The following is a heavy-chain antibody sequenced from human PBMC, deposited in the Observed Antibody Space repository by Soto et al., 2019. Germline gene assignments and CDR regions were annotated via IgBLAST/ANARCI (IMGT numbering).Heavy chain of an antibody. J-gene: IGHJ6*02. D-gene: IGHD3-16*01. CDR1: GGTFSSHA. V-gene: IGHV1-69*01. CDR3: ARDVPLNYYDGTFSYYAMDV. Sequence: QVQLVQSGAEVKKPGSSVKVSCKASGGTFSSHAISWVRQAPGQGLEWMGGIIRFFKATNYAQKFQGRVTITADDSTSTAYMDLYSLRSEDTAVYYCARDVPLNYYDGTFSYYAMDVWGQGTTVTVSS. CDR2: IIRFFKAT.